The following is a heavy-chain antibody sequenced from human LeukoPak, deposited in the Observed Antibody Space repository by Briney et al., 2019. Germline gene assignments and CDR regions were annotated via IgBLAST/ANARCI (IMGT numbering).Heavy chain of an antibody. J-gene: IGHJ6*03. CDR1: GYTFNRNG. D-gene: IGHD1-26*01. CDR2: INPNSGGT. CDR3: ATEGGPSGSHYKYYYYYMDV. V-gene: IGHV1-2*02. Sequence: GASVKVSCKTSGYTFNRNGMSWVRQAPGQGLEWMGWINPNSGGTNYAQKFYVRVTMTRDTSITTAYMELSRLRSDDTAVYYCATEGGPSGSHYKYYYYYMDVWGKGTTVTISS.